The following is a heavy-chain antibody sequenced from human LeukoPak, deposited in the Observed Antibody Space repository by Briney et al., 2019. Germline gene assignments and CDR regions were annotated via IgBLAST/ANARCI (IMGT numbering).Heavy chain of an antibody. J-gene: IGHJ4*02. CDR1: GFTFSSYG. CDR2: IKQDGSEK. V-gene: IGHV3-7*01. CDR3: ARDGEEMATPYDY. D-gene: IGHD5-24*01. Sequence: GGSLRLSCAASGFTFSSYGMNWVRQAPGKGLEWVANIKQDGSEKYYVDSVKGRFTISRDNAKNSLYLQMNSLRAEDTAVYYCARDGEEMATPYDYWGQGTLVTVSS.